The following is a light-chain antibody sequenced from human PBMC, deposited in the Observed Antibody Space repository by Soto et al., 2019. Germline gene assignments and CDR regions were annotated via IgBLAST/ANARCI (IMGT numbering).Light chain of an antibody. J-gene: IGKJ5*01. CDR1: QTISSY. V-gene: IGKV3-11*01. CDR3: QHRMNWPLT. CDR2: DAS. Sequence: EIVLTQSPATLSLSPGERATLSCRASQTISSYLLWYQQKPGQAPRLLIYDASNRATGIPARFSGSGSETDFTLTISSLEPEDCAVYYCQHRMNWPLTFGQGARLESK.